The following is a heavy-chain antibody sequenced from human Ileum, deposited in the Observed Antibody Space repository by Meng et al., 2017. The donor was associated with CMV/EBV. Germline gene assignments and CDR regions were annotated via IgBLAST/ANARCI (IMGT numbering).Heavy chain of an antibody. D-gene: IGHD3-22*01. J-gene: IGHJ4*02. CDR2: VYRGGNA. Sequence: VAGGSSSRANWWTWVRQTPGKGLEWIGEVYRGGNAMYNPSLQSRLTISVDDSTNRVSLRLRSVTAADTAMYYCTTGSAYSPPGQFHQWGQGTLVTVSS. V-gene: IGHV4-4*02. CDR1: GGSSSRANW. CDR3: TTGSAYSPPGQFHQ.